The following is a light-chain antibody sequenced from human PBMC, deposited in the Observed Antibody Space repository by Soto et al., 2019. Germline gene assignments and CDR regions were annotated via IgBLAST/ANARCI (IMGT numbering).Light chain of an antibody. J-gene: IGLJ2*01. CDR3: VLYMGSGISV. Sequence: QAVVTQEPSFSVSPGGTVKLTCGLSSGSVSTTNYPSWYQQTPGQAPRTLIYSTNTRSSGVPDRFSGSILGNKAALTITGAQADDESDYYCVLYMGSGISVFGGGTQLTVL. V-gene: IGLV8-61*01. CDR2: STN. CDR1: SGSVSTTNY.